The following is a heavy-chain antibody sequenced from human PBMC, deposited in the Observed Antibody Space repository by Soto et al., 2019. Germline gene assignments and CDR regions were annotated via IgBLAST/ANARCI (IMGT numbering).Heavy chain of an antibody. CDR3: ATHAYYYDSSGRRDAFDI. CDR2: MNPNSGHT. V-gene: IGHV1-8*01. J-gene: IGHJ3*02. Sequence: XSVKVSCKASVYSFTSYDINWVRQAPGQGLEWMGWMNPNSGHTDYSQKFQGRVTMTRDTSITTAYMRLSSLTSEDTAVYFCATHAYYYDSSGRRDAFDIWGQGTMVTV. CDR1: VYSFTSYD. D-gene: IGHD3-22*01.